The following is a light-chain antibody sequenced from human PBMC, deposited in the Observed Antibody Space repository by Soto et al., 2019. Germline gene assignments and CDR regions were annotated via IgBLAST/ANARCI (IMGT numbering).Light chain of an antibody. V-gene: IGKV3-20*01. CDR3: QRYDSSPRT. CDR1: QSVGTNY. Sequence: EIVLTQSPGTLYLSPGERATLSCRASQSVGTNYLALFQQKPGQAPRLLIYATSTRATGIPDRFSGSGSGTDFTLTISRLVPEDFAVYSCQRYDSSPRTFGQGTRVEIK. CDR2: ATS. J-gene: IGKJ1*01.